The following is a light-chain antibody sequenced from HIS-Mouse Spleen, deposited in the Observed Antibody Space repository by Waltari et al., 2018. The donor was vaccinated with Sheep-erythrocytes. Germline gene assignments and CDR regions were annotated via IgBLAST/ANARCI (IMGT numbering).Light chain of an antibody. CDR1: SSNIGSNT. Sequence: QSVLTQPPSASGTPGQRVTISCSGSSSNIGSNTVNLYQQLPGTAPKLLIYSNKQRPSGVPDRFSGSKSGTSASLAISGLQSEDEADYYCAAWDDSLNGVVFGGGTKLTVL. J-gene: IGLJ2*01. V-gene: IGLV1-44*01. CDR2: SNK. CDR3: AAWDDSLNGVV.